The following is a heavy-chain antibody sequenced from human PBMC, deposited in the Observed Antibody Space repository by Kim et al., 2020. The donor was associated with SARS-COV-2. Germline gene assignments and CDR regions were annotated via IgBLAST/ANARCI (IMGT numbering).Heavy chain of an antibody. D-gene: IGHD7-27*01. CDR3: AKDFWGFDY. J-gene: IGHJ4*02. CDR2: GST. Sequence: GSTYYADSVKGRFTISRDNSKNSLYLQMNSLRTEDTAFYYCAKDFWGFDYWGQGTLVTVSS. V-gene: IGHV3-43*01.